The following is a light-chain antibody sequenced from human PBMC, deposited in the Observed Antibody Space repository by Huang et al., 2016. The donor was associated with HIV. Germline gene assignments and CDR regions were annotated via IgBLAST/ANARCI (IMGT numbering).Light chain of an antibody. J-gene: IGKJ3*01. CDR2: YAA. CDR3: QQYDNWPPFT. CDR1: QSVSSN. V-gene: IGKV3-15*01. Sequence: EIVMTQSPGTLSVSPGERATLSCRASQSVSSNLAWYQQKPGQAPRLLIYYAATRATGVPARFSCSGSGTQFTLSISSLQSEDFAVYYCQQYDNWPPFTFGPGTKVDIK.